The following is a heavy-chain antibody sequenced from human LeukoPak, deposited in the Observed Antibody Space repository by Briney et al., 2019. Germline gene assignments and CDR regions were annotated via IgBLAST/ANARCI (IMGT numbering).Heavy chain of an antibody. V-gene: IGHV3-23*01. CDR3: AKSTDYGSGSYYSPIYYYYYGMDV. CDR2: IIGPGGDT. Sequence: PGGSLRLSCTASGFSFNSYAMNWVRQAPGKGLEWVASIIGPGGDTYHAGSVRGRFTISRDNSRNTLYLQMNSLRAEDTAVYYCAKSTDYGSGSYYSPIYYYYYGMDVWGQGTTVTVSS. D-gene: IGHD3-10*01. CDR1: GFSFNSYA. J-gene: IGHJ6*02.